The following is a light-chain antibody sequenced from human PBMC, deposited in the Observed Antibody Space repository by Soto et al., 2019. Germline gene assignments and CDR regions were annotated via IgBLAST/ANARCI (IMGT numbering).Light chain of an antibody. CDR2: GAS. CDR1: QSVSSSF. Sequence: EFVLTQSPGTLSLSPGEGATLSCRASQSVSSSFLAWYQQKPGQAPRLLIYGASSRATGIPDRFSGSGSGTDFTLTISRLEPEDFAVYYCQQYGSSPWPFGQGTKVEI. V-gene: IGKV3-20*01. CDR3: QQYGSSPWP. J-gene: IGKJ1*01.